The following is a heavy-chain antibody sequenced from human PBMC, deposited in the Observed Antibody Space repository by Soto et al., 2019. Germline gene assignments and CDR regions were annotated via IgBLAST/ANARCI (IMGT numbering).Heavy chain of an antibody. CDR3: ARVAARLQDYYYYMDV. Sequence: GASVKVSCKASGYTFTSYGISWVRQAPGQGLEWMGWISAYNGNTNYAQKLQGRVTMTTDTSTSTAYMELRSLRSDDTAVYYCARVAARLQDYYYYMDVWGKGTTVTVSS. J-gene: IGHJ6*03. CDR1: GYTFTSYG. CDR2: ISAYNGNT. V-gene: IGHV1-18*01. D-gene: IGHD4-4*01.